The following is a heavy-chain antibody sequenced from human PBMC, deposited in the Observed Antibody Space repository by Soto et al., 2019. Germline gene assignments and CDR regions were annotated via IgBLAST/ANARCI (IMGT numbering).Heavy chain of an antibody. J-gene: IGHJ4*02. V-gene: IGHV2-5*02. Sequence: QITLKESGPTLVRPTQTLTLTCTFSGFSLSSSGVGVGWIRQPPGKALEWLALIYWDDDKRYSPSLKSRLTITKDTSKHQVVLTLTKLDTVDTATYYCARGGWTTYYRPFFDYWGQGTLVTVSS. CDR2: IYWDDDK. CDR3: ARGGWTTYYRPFFDY. CDR1: GFSLSSSGVG. D-gene: IGHD3-10*01.